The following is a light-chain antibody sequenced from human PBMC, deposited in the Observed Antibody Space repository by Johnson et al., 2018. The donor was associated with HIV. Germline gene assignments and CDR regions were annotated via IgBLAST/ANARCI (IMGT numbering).Light chain of an antibody. CDR1: SSNIGENF. V-gene: IGLV1-51*02. CDR3: GTWDISLRSYI. Sequence: QSVLSQPPSVSAAPGQKVTFSCSGSSSNIGENFVSWYQHLPGTAPKLLIYENNKRPSGIPDRISGSKSGTSATLGITGLQTGDEADYYCGTWDISLRSYIFGSWTKVTVL. CDR2: ENN. J-gene: IGLJ1*01.